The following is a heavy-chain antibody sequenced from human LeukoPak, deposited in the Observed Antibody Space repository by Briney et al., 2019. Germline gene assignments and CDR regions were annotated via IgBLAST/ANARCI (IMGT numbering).Heavy chain of an antibody. J-gene: IGHJ4*02. CDR2: IYYSGSP. D-gene: IGHD1-1*01. Sequence: SETLSLTCTVSGCSISNNNYYWAWLRQPPGKGLECIGSIYYSGSPYYHPSLKSRVTISVDTSKNHFSLRLSSVTAADTAVYYCATWSTAKTGFDYWGQGTLVTVSS. CDR1: GCSISNNNYY. CDR3: ATWSTAKTGFDY. V-gene: IGHV4-39*02.